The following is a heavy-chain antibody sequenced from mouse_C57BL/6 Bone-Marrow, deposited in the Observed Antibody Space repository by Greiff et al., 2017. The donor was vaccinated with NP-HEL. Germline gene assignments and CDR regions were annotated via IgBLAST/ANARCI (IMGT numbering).Heavy chain of an antibody. D-gene: IGHD1-1*01. Sequence: QVQLQQSGAELVRPGASVKLSCKASGYTFTDYYINWVKQRLGQGLEWIARIYPGSGNTYYNEKFKGKATLTAEKSSSTAYMQLSSLTSEDSAVYFCARSTVVAPLDYWGQGTTLTVSS. J-gene: IGHJ2*01. V-gene: IGHV1-76*01. CDR1: GYTFTDYY. CDR3: ARSTVVAPLDY. CDR2: IYPGSGNT.